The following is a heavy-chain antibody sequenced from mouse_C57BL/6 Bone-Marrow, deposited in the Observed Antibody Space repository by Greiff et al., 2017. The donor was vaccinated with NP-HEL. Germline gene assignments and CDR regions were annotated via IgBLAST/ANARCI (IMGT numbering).Heavy chain of an antibody. CDR3: GRQRGPWFAD. Sequence: EVQLQQSGPELVKPGPSVSMSCTASGYTFTDYNLHWVKQSPGKSLEWIGYINPNSGGTSNNQKIKGNAKSTENKSYSTDYMERSDRTAEDSAVYYCGRQRGPWFADWGQGTLVTVSA. CDR1: GYTFTDYN. CDR2: INPNSGGT. V-gene: IGHV1-22*01. J-gene: IGHJ3*01.